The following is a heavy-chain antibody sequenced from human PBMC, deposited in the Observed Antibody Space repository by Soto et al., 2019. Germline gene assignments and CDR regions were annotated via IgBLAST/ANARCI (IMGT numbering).Heavy chain of an antibody. CDR1: GGSFSGYY. J-gene: IGHJ6*02. CDR2: INHSGST. V-gene: IGHV4-34*01. CDR3: ARANGCSGGSCYPNFYYYYYGMDV. Sequence: PSETLSLTCAVYGGSFSGYYWSWIRQPPGKGLEWIGEINHSGSTNYNPSLKSRVTISVDTSKNQFSLKLSSVTAADTAVYYCARANGCSGGSCYPNFYYYYYGMDVWGQGTTVTASS. D-gene: IGHD2-15*01.